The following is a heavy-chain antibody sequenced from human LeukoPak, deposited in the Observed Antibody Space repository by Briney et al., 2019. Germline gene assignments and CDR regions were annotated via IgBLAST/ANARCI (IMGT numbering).Heavy chain of an antibody. CDR1: GFTVSSNY. J-gene: IGHJ6*02. D-gene: IGHD6-6*01. Sequence: GGSLRLSCAASGFTVSSNYMSWVRQAPGKGLEWVSVIYSGGSTYYADSVKGRFTTSRDNSKNTLYLQMNSLRAEDTAVYYCARYGSSRYYGMDVWGQGTTVTVSS. V-gene: IGHV3-66*01. CDR2: IYSGGST. CDR3: ARYGSSRYYGMDV.